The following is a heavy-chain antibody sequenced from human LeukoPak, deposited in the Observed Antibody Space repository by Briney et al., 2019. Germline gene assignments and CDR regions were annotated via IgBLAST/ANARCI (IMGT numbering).Heavy chain of an antibody. D-gene: IGHD4-17*01. CDR2: VNPNSGNT. CDR1: GYTFTSYD. V-gene: IGHV1-8*01. CDR3: ARGNDYGDPLDY. J-gene: IGHJ4*02. Sequence: ASVKVSCXASGYTFTSYDINWVRQATGQGLEWMGWVNPNSGNTGYAQKFQGRVTMTRNTSISTAYMELSSLRSEDTAVYYCARGNDYGDPLDYWGQGTQVTVSS.